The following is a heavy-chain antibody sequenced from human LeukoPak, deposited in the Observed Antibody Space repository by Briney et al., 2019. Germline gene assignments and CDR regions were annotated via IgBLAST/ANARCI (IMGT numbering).Heavy chain of an antibody. CDR2: ISSSSSCI. J-gene: IGHJ5*02. V-gene: IGHV3-21*01. D-gene: IGHD6-19*01. CDR1: GFTFSSYG. Sequence: GGSLRLSCAASGFTFSSYGMHWVRQAPGKGLEWVSSISSSSSCIYYADSVKGRFTISRDNAKNSLYLQMNSLRAEDTAVYYCARAGGSSGWSGGDWFDPWGQGTLVTVSS. CDR3: ARAGGSSGWSGGDWFDP.